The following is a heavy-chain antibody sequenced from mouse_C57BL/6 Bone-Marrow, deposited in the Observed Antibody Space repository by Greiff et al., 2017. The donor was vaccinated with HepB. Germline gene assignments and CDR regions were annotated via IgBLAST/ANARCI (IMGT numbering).Heavy chain of an antibody. CDR1: GYTFTDYY. CDR3: ARCDYYGSSLDY. CDR2: INPNNGGT. Sequence: EVKLQQSGPELVKPGASVKISCKASGYTFTDYYMNWVKQSHGKSLEWIGDINPNNGGTSYNQKFKGKATLTVDKSSSTAYMELRSLTSEDSAVYYCARCDYYGSSLDYWGQGTTLTVSS. J-gene: IGHJ2*01. V-gene: IGHV1-26*01. D-gene: IGHD1-1*01.